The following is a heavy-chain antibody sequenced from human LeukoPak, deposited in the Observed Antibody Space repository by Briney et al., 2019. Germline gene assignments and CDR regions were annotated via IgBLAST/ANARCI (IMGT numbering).Heavy chain of an antibody. V-gene: IGHV1-8*01. Sequence: GASVKVSCKASGYISTSYDINWVRQATGQGLEWMGWLNPNSANTGFAQKFQGRVTLTRNTSITTAYMELSSLRSEDTAVYYCARKAVSGSGWYPFDFWGQGSLVTVSS. D-gene: IGHD6-19*01. J-gene: IGHJ4*02. CDR2: LNPNSANT. CDR1: GYISTSYD. CDR3: ARKAVSGSGWYPFDF.